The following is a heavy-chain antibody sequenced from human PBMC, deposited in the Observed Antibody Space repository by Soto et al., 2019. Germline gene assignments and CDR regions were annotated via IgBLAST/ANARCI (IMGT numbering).Heavy chain of an antibody. J-gene: IGHJ4*02. CDR2: IYHSGST. D-gene: IGHD1-26*01. CDR3: ARDYMAVGD. Sequence: QVQLQESGPGLVKPSQTLSLTCTVSGSSISSGSYYWSWIRQHPGKGLEWIGYIYHSGSTYYNPSLKSRATISLDQSKNQFSLKLSSVTAADTAVYYCARDYMAVGDWGQGTLVTVSS. V-gene: IGHV4-31*03. CDR1: GSSISSGSYY.